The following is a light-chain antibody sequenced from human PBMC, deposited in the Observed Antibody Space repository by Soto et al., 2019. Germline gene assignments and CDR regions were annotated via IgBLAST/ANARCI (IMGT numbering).Light chain of an antibody. CDR2: EVT. Sequence: QSDLTQPASVSGSPGQSIAISCTGSSSDVGIYNYVSWYQQHPGKVPKLIIYEVTNRPSGVSNRFSGSKSGNTASLTISGLQAEDEADYYCSSYTTSSTRVFGTGTKVTVL. J-gene: IGLJ1*01. CDR3: SSYTTSSTRV. V-gene: IGLV2-14*01. CDR1: SSDVGIYNY.